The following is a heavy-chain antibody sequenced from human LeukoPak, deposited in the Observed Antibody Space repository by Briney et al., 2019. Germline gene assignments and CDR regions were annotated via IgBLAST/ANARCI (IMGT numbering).Heavy chain of an antibody. Sequence: PGRSLRLSCAASGFTFSSYGMHWVRQAPGKGLEWVAVISYDGSNKYYADSVKGRFTISRGNSKNTLYLQMNSLRAEDTAVYYCAKGTDSRPFDYWGQGTLVTVSS. CDR1: GFTFSSYG. J-gene: IGHJ4*02. CDR2: ISYDGSNK. CDR3: AKGTDSRPFDY. V-gene: IGHV3-30*18.